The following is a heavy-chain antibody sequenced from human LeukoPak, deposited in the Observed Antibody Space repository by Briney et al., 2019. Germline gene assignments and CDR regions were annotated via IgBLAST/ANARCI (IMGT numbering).Heavy chain of an antibody. J-gene: IGHJ4*02. CDR3: ATYRQVLLPFES. CDR1: GFTFSTFA. Sequence: GGSLRLSCAASGFTFSTFAMIWVRQPPGKGMEWVSSIFPSGGEIHYADSVRGRFTISRENSKSNLYMQMNSLRAEDTAIYYCATYRQVLLPFESWGQGTLVTVSS. CDR2: IFPSGGEI. D-gene: IGHD2-8*02. V-gene: IGHV3-23*01.